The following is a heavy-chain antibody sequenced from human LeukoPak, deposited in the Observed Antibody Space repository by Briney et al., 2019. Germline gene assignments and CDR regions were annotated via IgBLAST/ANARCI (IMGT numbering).Heavy chain of an antibody. CDR1: GFTFNTYW. J-gene: IGHJ4*02. CDR2: TNSDGSGT. V-gene: IGHV3-74*01. D-gene: IGHD6-13*01. CDR3: ARDSVAASGDFDY. Sequence: GGSLRLSCAASGFTFNTYWMHWVRQAPGKGLVWVSRTNSDGSGTRYADSVKGRFTISRDNAKNTLYLQMNSLRAEDTAVYYRARDSVAASGDFDYWGQGTLVTVSS.